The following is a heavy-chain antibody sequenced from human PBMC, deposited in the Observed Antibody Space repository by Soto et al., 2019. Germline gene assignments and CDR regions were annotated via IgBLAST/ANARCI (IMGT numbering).Heavy chain of an antibody. Sequence: GGSLGLSCAASGFTFSSYGMHWVRQAPGKGLEWVAVIWYDGSNKYYADSVKGRFTISRDNSKNTLYLQMNSLRAEDTAVYYCARDQVILVVVAATPCYGMDFWGQGTTVTGSS. CDR3: ARDQVILVVVAATPCYGMDF. CDR2: IWYDGSNK. J-gene: IGHJ6*02. V-gene: IGHV3-33*01. CDR1: GFTFSSYG. D-gene: IGHD2-15*01.